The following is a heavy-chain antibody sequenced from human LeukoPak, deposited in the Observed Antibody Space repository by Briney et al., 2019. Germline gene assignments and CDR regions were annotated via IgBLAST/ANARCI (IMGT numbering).Heavy chain of an antibody. J-gene: IGHJ4*02. CDR1: GFTISSYE. CDR2: ISGGDTTI. D-gene: IGHD6-13*01. Sequence: PGGSLRLSCAASGFTISSYEMNWVRQAPGKGLEWVSYISGGDTTIYYADSVRGRFTISRDNARNTLYLQMNSLRDDDTAVYYCARDYNSSPDYWGQGTLVTVSS. CDR3: ARDYNSSPDY. V-gene: IGHV3-48*03.